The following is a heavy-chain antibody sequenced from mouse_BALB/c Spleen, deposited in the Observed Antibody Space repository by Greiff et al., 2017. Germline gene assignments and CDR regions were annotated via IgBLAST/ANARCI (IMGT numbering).Heavy chain of an antibody. J-gene: IGHJ3*01. V-gene: IGHV1-7*01. D-gene: IGHD3-1*01. Sequence: VQLQESGAELAKPGASVKMSCKASGYTFTSYWMHWVKQRPGQGLEWIGYINPSTGYTEYNQKFKDKATLTADKSSSTAYMQLSSLTSEDSAVYYCARSSRVPFAYWGQGTLVTVSA. CDR3: ARSSRVPFAY. CDR2: INPSTGYT. CDR1: GYTFTSYW.